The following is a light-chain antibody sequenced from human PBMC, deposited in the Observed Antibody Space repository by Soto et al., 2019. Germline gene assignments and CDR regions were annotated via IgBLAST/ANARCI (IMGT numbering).Light chain of an antibody. J-gene: IGLJ1*01. CDR1: SSDVGSYNL. CDR2: EVS. V-gene: IGLV2-23*02. CDR3: CSYAGSSLYV. Sequence: LTQPASVSGSPGQSITISCTGTSSDVGSYNLVSWYQQHPGKAPKLMIYEVSKRPSGVSNRFSGSKSGNTASLTISGLQAEDEADYYCCSYAGSSLYVFGTGTKLTVL.